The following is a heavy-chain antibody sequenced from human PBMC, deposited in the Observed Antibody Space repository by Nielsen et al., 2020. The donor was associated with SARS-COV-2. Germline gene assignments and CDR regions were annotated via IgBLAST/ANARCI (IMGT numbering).Heavy chain of an antibody. CDR3: ASSSWYRGFFDY. CDR1: GGTFSSYA. Sequence: SMKVSCKASGGTFSSYAISWVRQAPGQGLEWMGGIIPIFGTANYAQKFQGRVTITADESTSTAYMELSSLRSEDTAVYYCASSSWYRGFFDYWGQGTLVTVSS. V-gene: IGHV1-69*13. CDR2: IIPIFGTA. D-gene: IGHD6-13*01. J-gene: IGHJ4*02.